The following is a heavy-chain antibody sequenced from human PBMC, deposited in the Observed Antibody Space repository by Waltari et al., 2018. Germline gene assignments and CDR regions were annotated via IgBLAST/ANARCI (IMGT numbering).Heavy chain of an antibody. CDR2: IIPIFGTA. J-gene: IGHJ4*02. V-gene: IGHV1-69*01. Sequence: QVQLVQSGAEVKKPGSSVKVSCKASGGTFSSYAISWVRQAPGQGLEWMGGIIPIFGTANYAQKFQGRVTITADESTSTAYMELSSLRSEDTAVYYCARAPCSGGSCHRRGLYFDYWGQGTLVTVSS. CDR3: ARAPCSGGSCHRRGLYFDY. CDR1: GGTFSSYA. D-gene: IGHD2-15*01.